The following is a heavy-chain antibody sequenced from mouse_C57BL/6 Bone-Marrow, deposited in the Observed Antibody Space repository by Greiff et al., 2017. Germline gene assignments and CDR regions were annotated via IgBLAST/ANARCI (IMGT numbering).Heavy chain of an antibody. D-gene: IGHD1-1*01. CDR2: IRSKSNNYAT. J-gene: IGHJ3*01. V-gene: IGHV10-1*01. Sequence: EVQVVESGGGLVQPKGSLKLSCAASGFSFNTYAMNWVRQAPGKGLEWVARIRSKSNNYATYYADSVKDRFTISRDDSESMLYLQMNNLKTEDTAMYYCVPSHYYGSPWFAYWGQGTLVTVSA. CDR3: VPSHYYGSPWFAY. CDR1: GFSFNTYA.